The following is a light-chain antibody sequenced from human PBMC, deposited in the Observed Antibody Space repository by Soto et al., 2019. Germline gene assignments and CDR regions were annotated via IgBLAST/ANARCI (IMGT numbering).Light chain of an antibody. V-gene: IGLV2-14*03. Sequence: QSALTQPASVSGCRGQSITISCTGTSSDVGGYNYVSWYQHHPDKAPKLLIFDVNNRPSGVSNRFSGSKSGSTASLTISGLQAEDEADYYCSSYTSSSTLVLFGGGTKLTVL. CDR2: DVN. CDR1: SSDVGGYNY. J-gene: IGLJ2*01. CDR3: SSYTSSSTLVL.